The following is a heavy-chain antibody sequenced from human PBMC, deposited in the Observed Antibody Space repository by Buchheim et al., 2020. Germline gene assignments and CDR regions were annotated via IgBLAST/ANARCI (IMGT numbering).Heavy chain of an antibody. CDR1: GYTFTGYS. Sequence: QVQLVQSGAEVKKPGASVKVSCKASGYTFTGYSMHWVRQAPGQGLEWLGRLSPNNGGTSYAQKFQDRVTMTRDTSTSTAYMELSKLTSDDTAIYYCARVLSATMMIVLEYWGQGTL. J-gene: IGHJ4*02. CDR3: ARVLSATMMIVLEY. V-gene: IGHV1-2*06. D-gene: IGHD3-22*01. CDR2: LSPNNGGT.